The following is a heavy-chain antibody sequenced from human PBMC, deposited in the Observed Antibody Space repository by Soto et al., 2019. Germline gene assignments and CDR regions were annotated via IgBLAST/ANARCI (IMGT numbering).Heavy chain of an antibody. D-gene: IGHD3-10*01. J-gene: IGHJ3*02. Sequence: GASVKVSCKASGYTFTGYYMHWVRQAPGQGLEWMGWINPNSGGTNYAQKFQGRVTMTRDTSISTAYMELSRLRSDDTAVYYCASPGKYYYGSGSEGDLDFEIWGQGTMVTVSS. V-gene: IGHV1-2*02. CDR1: GYTFTGYY. CDR2: INPNSGGT. CDR3: ASPGKYYYGSGSEGDLDFEI.